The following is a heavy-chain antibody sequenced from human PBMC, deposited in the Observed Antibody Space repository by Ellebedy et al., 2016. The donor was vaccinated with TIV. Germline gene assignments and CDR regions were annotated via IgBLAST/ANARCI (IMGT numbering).Heavy chain of an antibody. V-gene: IGHV1-2*02. CDR3: ARFYGSGSYSDY. J-gene: IGHJ4*02. D-gene: IGHD3-10*01. CDR1: GYSFTAYQ. Sequence: AASVTVSCKTSGYSFTAYQIHWVRQAPGQGFEWMGWINPNTGGTDYAQKIKGRVTMTRATSISTAYMELSRLTSDDTAVYYCARFYGSGSYSDYWGQGTLVTVSS. CDR2: INPNTGGT.